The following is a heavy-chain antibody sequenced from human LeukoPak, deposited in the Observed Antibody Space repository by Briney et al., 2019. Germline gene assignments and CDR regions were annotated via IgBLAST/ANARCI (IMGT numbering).Heavy chain of an antibody. CDR3: ARGRNTAMVVFDY. CDR1: GVSFSGYY. CDR2: INHSGST. V-gene: IGHV4-34*01. J-gene: IGHJ4*02. Sequence: PAETLSLTCAVYGVSFSGYYWRWVRQPPGKGVEWVGEINHSGSTNYNPSLKSRVTISVETSKKQFSLKLSSVTAADTAVYYCARGRNTAMVVFDYWGQGTLVTVSS. D-gene: IGHD5-18*01.